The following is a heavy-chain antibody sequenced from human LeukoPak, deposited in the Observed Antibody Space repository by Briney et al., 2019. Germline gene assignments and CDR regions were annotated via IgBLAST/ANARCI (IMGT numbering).Heavy chain of an antibody. CDR1: GGSLSSYY. CDR2: IYYSGST. V-gene: IGHV4-59*01. J-gene: IGHJ4*02. CDR3: ARVLRGVAVAGFDY. Sequence: SETLSLTCTVSGGSLSSYYWSWIRQPPGKGLEWIGYIYYSGSTNYNPSLKSRVTISVDTSKNQFSLKLSSVTAADTAVYYCARVLRGVAVAGFDYWGQGTLVTVSS. D-gene: IGHD6-19*01.